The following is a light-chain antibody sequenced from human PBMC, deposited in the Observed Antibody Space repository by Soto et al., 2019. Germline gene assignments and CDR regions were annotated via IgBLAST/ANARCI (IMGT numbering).Light chain of an antibody. Sequence: QSALTQPASVSGSPGQSIAISCPGTSSDIGAYNYVSWYQQHPDKAPKLMIFDVNNRPSGVSDRFSGSKSGNTASLTISGLQAEDEADYYCSSYVSSGTYVFGTGTKVTVL. CDR1: SSDIGAYNY. CDR2: DVN. CDR3: SSYVSSGTYV. V-gene: IGLV2-14*03. J-gene: IGLJ1*01.